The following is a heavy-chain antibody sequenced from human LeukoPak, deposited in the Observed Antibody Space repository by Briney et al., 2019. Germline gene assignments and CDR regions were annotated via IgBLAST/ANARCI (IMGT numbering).Heavy chain of an antibody. D-gene: IGHD3-22*01. CDR2: INHSGST. V-gene: IGHV4-34*01. Sequence: SETLSLTCAVYGGSFSGYYWSWIRQPPGKGLEWIGEINHSGSTNYNPSLKSRVTISVDTSKNQFSLELSSVTAADTAVYYCARVFGTYYYDSSDPFDYWGQGTLVTVSS. J-gene: IGHJ4*02. CDR3: ARVFGTYYYDSSDPFDY. CDR1: GGSFSGYY.